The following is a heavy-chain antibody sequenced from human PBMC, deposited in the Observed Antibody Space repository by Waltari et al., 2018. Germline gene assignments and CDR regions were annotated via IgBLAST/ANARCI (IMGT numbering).Heavy chain of an antibody. J-gene: IGHJ6*02. CDR2: ISYDGSNK. D-gene: IGHD2-15*01. CDR3: ARAESSGYYYGMDV. Sequence: QVQLVESGGGVVQPGRSLRLSCAASGFTFSSYAMHWVRQAPGKGLEWVAVISYDGSNKYYADAVKGRFTISRDNSKNTLYLQMNSLRAEDTAVYYCARAESSGYYYGMDVWGQGTTVTVSS. V-gene: IGHV3-30-3*01. CDR1: GFTFSSYA.